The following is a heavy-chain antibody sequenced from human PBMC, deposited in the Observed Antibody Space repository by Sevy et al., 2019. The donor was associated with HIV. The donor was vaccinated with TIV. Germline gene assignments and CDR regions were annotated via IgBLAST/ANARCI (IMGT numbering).Heavy chain of an antibody. Sequence: ASVKVSCKASGYTFNRHGLHWVRQAPAQGLEWLGWTAPDTGDPRYSQKFQGRLTITTDTSASTLYMELSSLTSEDTAVYYCARDHAGSVEFYFDHWGQGTLVTVSS. CDR1: GYTFNRHG. J-gene: IGHJ4*02. V-gene: IGHV1-3*01. CDR3: ARDHAGSVEFYFDH. CDR2: TAPDTGDP.